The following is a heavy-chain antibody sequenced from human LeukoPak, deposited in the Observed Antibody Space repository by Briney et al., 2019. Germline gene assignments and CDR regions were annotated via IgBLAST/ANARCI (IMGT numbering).Heavy chain of an antibody. D-gene: IGHD6-13*01. J-gene: IGHJ6*03. CDR1: GYTFTSYD. Sequence: ASVKVSCKASGYTFTSYDINWVRQATGQGLEWMGWMNPNSGNTGYAQEFQGRVTMTRNTSISTAYMELSSLRSEDTAVYYCARAIAAAGTPTLTYYYYYMDVWGKGTTVTISS. CDR3: ARAIAAAGTPTLTYYYYYMDV. CDR2: MNPNSGNT. V-gene: IGHV1-8*01.